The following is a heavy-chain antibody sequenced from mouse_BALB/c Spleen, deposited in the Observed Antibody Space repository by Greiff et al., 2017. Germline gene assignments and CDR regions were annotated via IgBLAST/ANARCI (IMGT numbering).Heavy chain of an antibody. CDR3: DSYGHYSAWLAY. J-gene: IGHJ3*01. CDR1: GFSLTGYG. CDR2: IWGDGST. D-gene: IGHD2-1*01. V-gene: IGHV2-6-7*01. Sequence: QVQLKESGPGLVAPSQSLSITCTVSGFSLTGYGVNWVRQPPGKGLEWLGMIWGDGSTDYNSALQSRLSISKDNSKSQVFLKMNSLQTDDTARYYCDSYGHYSAWLAYWGQGTLVTVSA.